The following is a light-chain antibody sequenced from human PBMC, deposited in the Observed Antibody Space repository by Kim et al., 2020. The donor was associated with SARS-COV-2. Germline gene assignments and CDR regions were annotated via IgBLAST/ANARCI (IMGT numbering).Light chain of an antibody. V-gene: IGLV3-1*01. Sequence: VSPGQTASITCSGDKLGDKYACWYQQKPGQSPVLVIYQDSKRPSGIPERFSGSNSGNTDTLTISGTQAMDEADYYCQAWDTSTFYVFGTGTKVTVL. CDR1: KLGDKY. CDR3: QAWDTSTFYV. CDR2: QDS. J-gene: IGLJ1*01.